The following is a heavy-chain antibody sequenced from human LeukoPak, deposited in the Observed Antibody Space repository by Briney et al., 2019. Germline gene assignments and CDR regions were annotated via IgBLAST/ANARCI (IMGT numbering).Heavy chain of an antibody. D-gene: IGHD1-26*01. CDR2: INSDGSST. V-gene: IGHV3-74*01. Sequence: GGSLRLSCAASGFTFSSYWMDWVRHAPGKGLVWVSRINSDGSSTSYADSVKGRFTISRDNAKNTLYLQMNSLRAEDTAVYYCAREGGIVGAFDPWGQGTLVTVSS. CDR1: GFTFSSYW. CDR3: AREGGIVGAFDP. J-gene: IGHJ5*02.